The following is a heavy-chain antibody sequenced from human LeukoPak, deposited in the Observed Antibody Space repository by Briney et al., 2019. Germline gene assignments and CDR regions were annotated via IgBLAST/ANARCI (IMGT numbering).Heavy chain of an antibody. Sequence: ASVKVSCKASGYTFTSYGISWVRQAPGQGLEWMGWISAYNGNTNYAQKLQGRVTMTTDTSTSTAYMELRSLRSDDTAVYYCARDNRGYCSSTSCLRYFDYWGQGTLVTVSS. CDR2: ISAYNGNT. D-gene: IGHD2-2*01. CDR1: GYTFTSYG. V-gene: IGHV1-18*01. J-gene: IGHJ4*02. CDR3: ARDNRGYCSSTSCLRYFDY.